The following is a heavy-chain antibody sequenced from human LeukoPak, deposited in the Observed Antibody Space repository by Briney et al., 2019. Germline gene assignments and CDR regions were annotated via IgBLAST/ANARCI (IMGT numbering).Heavy chain of an antibody. CDR1: GYSFTTYW. CDR3: ARLSMVATRGFDY. D-gene: IGHD4/OR15-4a*01. J-gene: IGHJ4*02. Sequence: GESLKISCKGSGYSFTTYWIGWARQMPGKGLEWMGIIFPGDSDTRYSPSFQGQVTISADKSFATAYLQWGSLRASDTAMYYCARLSMVATRGFDYWGQGTQVTVSS. V-gene: IGHV5-51*01. CDR2: IFPGDSDT.